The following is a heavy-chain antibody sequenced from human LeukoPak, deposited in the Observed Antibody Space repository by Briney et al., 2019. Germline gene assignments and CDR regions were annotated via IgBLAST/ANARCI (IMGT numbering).Heavy chain of an antibody. V-gene: IGHV4-39*07. CDR2: IYYSGST. CDR3: ARVVDTAMVTYPIDY. CDR1: GGSISSSSYY. Sequence: SETLSLTCTVSGGSISSSSYYWGWIRQPPGKGLEWIGSIYYSGSTYYNPSLKSRVTISVDTSKNQFSLKLSSVTAADTAVYYCARVVDTAMVTYPIDYWGQGTLVTVSS. D-gene: IGHD5-18*01. J-gene: IGHJ4*02.